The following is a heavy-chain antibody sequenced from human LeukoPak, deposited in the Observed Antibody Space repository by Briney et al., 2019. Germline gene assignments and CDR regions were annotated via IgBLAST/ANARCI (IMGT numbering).Heavy chain of an antibody. V-gene: IGHV4-30-4*01. CDR3: ARARSYLNWFDP. J-gene: IGHJ5*02. Sequence: PSQTLSLTCTVSGGSISSGDYYWNWIRQPPGKGLEWIGYIYYSGTTYYNPSLKSRVTMSVDTSKNQFSLKLSSVTAADTAVYYCARARSYLNWFDPWGQGTLVTVSS. D-gene: IGHD1-26*01. CDR1: GGSISSGDYY. CDR2: IYYSGTT.